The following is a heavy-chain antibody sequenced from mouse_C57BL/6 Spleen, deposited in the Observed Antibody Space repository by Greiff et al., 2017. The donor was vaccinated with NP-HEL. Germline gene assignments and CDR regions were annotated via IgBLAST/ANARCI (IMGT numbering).Heavy chain of an antibody. J-gene: IGHJ3*01. CDR1: GYSITSGYY. CDR3: ARERASGAWFAY. V-gene: IGHV3-6*01. Sequence: EVQLQESGPGLVKPSQSLSLTCSVTGYSITSGYYWNWIRQFPGNKLEWMGYISYDGSNNYNPSLKNRISITRDTSKNQFFLKLNSVTTEDTATYYCARERASGAWFAYWGQGTLVTVSA. D-gene: IGHD3-1*01. CDR2: ISYDGSN.